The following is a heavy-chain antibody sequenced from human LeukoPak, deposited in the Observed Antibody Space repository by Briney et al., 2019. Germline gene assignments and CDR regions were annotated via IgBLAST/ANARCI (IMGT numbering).Heavy chain of an antibody. CDR3: ARLPPPRYDSSGYYRAFDY. CDR1: GGSISSYY. J-gene: IGHJ4*02. V-gene: IGHV4-59*01. D-gene: IGHD3-22*01. CDR2: IYYSGST. Sequence: PSETLSLTCTVSGGSISSYYWSWIRQPPGKGLEWIGYIYYSGSTNYNPSLKSRVTISVDTSKNQFSLKLRSVTAADTAVYYRARLPPPRYDSSGYYRAFDYWGQGTLVTVSS.